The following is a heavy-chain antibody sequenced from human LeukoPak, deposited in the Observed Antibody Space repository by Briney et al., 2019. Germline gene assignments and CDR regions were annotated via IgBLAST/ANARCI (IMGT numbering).Heavy chain of an antibody. V-gene: IGHV4-30-2*01. CDR2: IYHSGST. CDR1: GGSISSGGYY. CDR3: ARAGSSDYGDYVSPHFDY. D-gene: IGHD4-17*01. J-gene: IGHJ4*02. Sequence: SETLSLTCTVSGGSISSGGYYWSWIRQPPGKGLEWIGYIYHSGSTYYNPSLKSRVTISVDRSKNQFSLKLSSVTAADTAVYYCARAGSSDYGDYVSPHFDYWGQGTLVTVSS.